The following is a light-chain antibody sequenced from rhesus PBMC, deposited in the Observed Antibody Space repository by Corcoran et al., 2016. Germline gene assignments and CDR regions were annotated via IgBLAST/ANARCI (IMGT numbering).Light chain of an antibody. CDR3: QQYNSRPYN. V-gene: IGKV1-22*01. J-gene: IGKJ2*01. CDR2: AAS. Sequence: DIQMTQSPSSLSASLGDTVTITCRASQSISSWLAWYQQKPGKAPNLLIFAASTLQSGVPSRFSGSGSGTNFTLTISSMKSEDSAAYFCQQYNSRPYNFGQETKVEIK. CDR1: QSISSW.